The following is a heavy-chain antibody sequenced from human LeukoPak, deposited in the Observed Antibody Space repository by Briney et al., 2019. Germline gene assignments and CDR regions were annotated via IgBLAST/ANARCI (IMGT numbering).Heavy chain of an antibody. J-gene: IGHJ3*02. Sequence: SETLSLTCTVSGGSISSYYWSWIRQPPGKGLEWIGYIHYSGSTNYNPSLKSRVTISVDKSQNQFSLKLSSVTAADTAVYYCARVVITMVRGVIMEAFDIWGQGTMVTVSS. CDR2: IHYSGST. CDR3: ARVVITMVRGVIMEAFDI. CDR1: GGSISSYY. D-gene: IGHD3-10*01. V-gene: IGHV4-59*01.